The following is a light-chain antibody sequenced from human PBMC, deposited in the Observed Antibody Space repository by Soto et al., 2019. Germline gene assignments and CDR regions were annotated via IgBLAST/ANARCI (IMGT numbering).Light chain of an antibody. J-gene: IGLJ1*01. CDR2: DVT. Sequence: QSVLTQPASVSGSPGQSITISCTGTSSDVGGFNYVSWYQHHPGKAPKLIIYDVTNRPSGVSNRFSGSKSGNTASLTISGLQAEDEADYYCSSYSTTSTLFVFXTGTKVTVL. CDR3: SSYSTTSTLFV. V-gene: IGLV2-14*01. CDR1: SSDVGGFNY.